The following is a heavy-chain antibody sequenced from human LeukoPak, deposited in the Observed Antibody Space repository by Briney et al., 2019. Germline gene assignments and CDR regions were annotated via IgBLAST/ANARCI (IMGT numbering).Heavy chain of an antibody. V-gene: IGHV6-1*01. Sequence: SQTLSLTCAISGDSVSNNRAGWNWIRQSPSRGLEWLGRTYYRSKWYNDYAVSVKSRITINPDTSKNQFSLHLNSVTPEDTAVYYCAGYSYGVRPSWGQGTLVTVSS. CDR3: AGYSYGVRPS. J-gene: IGHJ5*02. CDR1: GDSVSNNRAG. CDR2: TYYRSKWYN. D-gene: IGHD5-18*01.